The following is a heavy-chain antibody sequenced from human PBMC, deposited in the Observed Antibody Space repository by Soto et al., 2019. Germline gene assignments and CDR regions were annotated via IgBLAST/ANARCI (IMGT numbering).Heavy chain of an antibody. V-gene: IGHV1-69*02. J-gene: IGHJ6*02. CDR2: IIPILGIA. CDR1: GGTFSSYT. CDR3: ARYPAQVATYYYGMDV. Sequence: QVQLEQSGAEVKKPGSSVKVSCKASGGTFSSYTISWVRQAPGQGLEWMGRIIPILGIANYAQKFQGRVTITADKSTSTAYMELSSLRSADTAVYYCARYPAQVATYYYGMDVWGQGTTVTVSS. D-gene: IGHD5-12*01.